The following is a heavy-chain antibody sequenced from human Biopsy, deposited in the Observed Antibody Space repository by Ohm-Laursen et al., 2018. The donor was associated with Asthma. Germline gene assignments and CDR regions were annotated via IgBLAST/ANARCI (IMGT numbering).Heavy chain of an antibody. CDR1: GFSFSNFA. J-gene: IGHJ3*02. Sequence: SLRLSCAASGFSFSNFAIHWVRQAPGKGLEWVGVISKDASTQDYADSVKGRFTMARDNSRNTLDLQMNSLREEDTAVYYCVRDGPDDAFDIWGQGTVVSVSS. CDR2: ISKDASTQ. V-gene: IGHV3-30*01. CDR3: VRDGPDDAFDI.